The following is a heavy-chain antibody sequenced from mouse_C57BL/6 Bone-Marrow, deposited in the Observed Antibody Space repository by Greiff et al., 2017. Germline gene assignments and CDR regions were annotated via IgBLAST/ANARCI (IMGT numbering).Heavy chain of an antibody. V-gene: IGHV1-61*01. CDR2: IYPYDSET. J-gene: IGHJ4*01. CDR1: GYTFTSYW. Sequence: QVQLKQPGAELVRPGSSVKLSCKASGYTFTSYWMDWVKQRPGQGLEWIGNIYPYDSETHYNQKFKDKATLTVDKSSSTAYMQLSSLTAEDSAVYYCAREFRAMDYWGQGTSVTVSS. CDR3: AREFRAMDY.